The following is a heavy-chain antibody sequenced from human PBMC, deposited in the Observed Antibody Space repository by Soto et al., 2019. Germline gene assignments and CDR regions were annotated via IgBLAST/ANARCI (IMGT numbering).Heavy chain of an antibody. CDR2: VYYSGST. V-gene: IGHV4-59*01. D-gene: IGHD3-16*01. CDR3: VRDGSNGSVWYNWFDP. CDR1: GGSISSYY. J-gene: IGHJ5*02. Sequence: SETLSLTCTVSGGSISSYYWSWIRQPPGKGLEWIGYVYYSGSTNYNPSLKSRVTISVDASKNQFSLKLSSLTAADTVVYYCVRDGSNGSVWYNWFDPWGHVILVTVSS.